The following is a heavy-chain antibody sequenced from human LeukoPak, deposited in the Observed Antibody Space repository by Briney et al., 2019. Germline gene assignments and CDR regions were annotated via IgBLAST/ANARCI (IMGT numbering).Heavy chain of an antibody. CDR2: IYSGGST. J-gene: IGHJ4*02. CDR1: GFTFSSYE. V-gene: IGHV3-53*01. CDR3: AREGDYGDSGYFDY. D-gene: IGHD4-17*01. Sequence: GGSLRLSCAASGFTFSSYEMNWVRQAPGKGLEWVSVIYSGGSTYYADSVKGRFTISRDNSKNTLYLQMNSLRAEDTAVYYCAREGDYGDSGYFDYWGQGTLVTVSS.